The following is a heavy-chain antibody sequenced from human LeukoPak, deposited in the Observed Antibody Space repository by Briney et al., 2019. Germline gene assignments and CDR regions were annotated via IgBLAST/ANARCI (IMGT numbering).Heavy chain of an antibody. V-gene: IGHV4-34*01. CDR2: INHSGST. CDR1: GGSFSGYY. Sequence: SETLSLTCAVYGGSFSGYYWSWIRQPPGKGLEWIGEINHSGSTNYNPSLKSRVTISVDTSKNQFSLKLSSVTAADTAVYYCARLDSYSSGWYYFDYWGQGTLVTVSS. CDR3: ARLDSYSSGWYYFDY. J-gene: IGHJ4*02. D-gene: IGHD6-19*01.